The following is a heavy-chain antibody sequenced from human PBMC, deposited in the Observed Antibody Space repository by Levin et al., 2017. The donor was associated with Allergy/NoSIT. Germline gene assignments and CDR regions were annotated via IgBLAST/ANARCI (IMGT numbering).Heavy chain of an antibody. V-gene: IGHV3-13*01. CDR3: ARSGGQYSSSSGYYYYGMDV. D-gene: IGHD6-6*01. Sequence: KGLECVSTLDSAGDTYYPGSVKGRFTISRDNAKNSLYLQMNSLRAGDTAIYYFARSGGQYSSSSGYYYYGMDVWGQGTTVTVSS. J-gene: IGHJ6*02. CDR2: LDSAGDT.